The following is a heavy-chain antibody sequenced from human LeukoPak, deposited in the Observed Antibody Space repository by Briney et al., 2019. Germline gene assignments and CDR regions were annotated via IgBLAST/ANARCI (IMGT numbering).Heavy chain of an antibody. J-gene: IGHJ4*02. D-gene: IGHD3-22*01. CDR1: GGTFSSYA. V-gene: IGHV1-69*05. CDR3: ARGDLTNYYDSSGSFDY. Sequence: SVKVSCKASGGTFSSYAISWVRQAPGQGLEWTGGIIPIFGTANYAQKFQGRVTITTDESTSTAYMELSSLRSEDTAVYYCARGDLTNYYDSSGSFDYWGQGTLVTVSS. CDR2: IIPIFGTA.